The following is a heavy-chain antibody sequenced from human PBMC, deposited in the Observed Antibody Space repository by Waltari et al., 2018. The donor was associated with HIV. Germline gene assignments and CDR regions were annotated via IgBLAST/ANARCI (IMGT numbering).Heavy chain of an antibody. CDR1: GGSFSGYY. CDR2: INHSGST. D-gene: IGHD6-6*01. V-gene: IGHV4-34*01. Sequence: QVQLQQWGAGLLKPSETLSLTCAVYGGSFSGYYWSWIRQPPGKGLEWIGEINHSGSTNYNPSLKSQVNISVDTSKNQFSLKWSSVTAADTAVYYCARLGVNYSSSGYGTDWFDPWGQGTLVTVSS. J-gene: IGHJ5*02. CDR3: ARLGVNYSSSGYGTDWFDP.